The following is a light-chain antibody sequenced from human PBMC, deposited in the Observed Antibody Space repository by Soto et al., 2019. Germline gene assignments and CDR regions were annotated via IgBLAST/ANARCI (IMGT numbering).Light chain of an antibody. CDR2: DTS. CDR3: QQYGNSPWT. Sequence: IVLTQSPGTLSLSPGERVTLSCRASQSVSSSYLAWYQQTPGQAPRLLIYDTSYRATGVPDRFSGSGSGTDFTLTISRLEPEDFAMYYCQQYGNSPWTFGQGTKVEIK. J-gene: IGKJ1*01. CDR1: QSVSSSY. V-gene: IGKV3-20*01.